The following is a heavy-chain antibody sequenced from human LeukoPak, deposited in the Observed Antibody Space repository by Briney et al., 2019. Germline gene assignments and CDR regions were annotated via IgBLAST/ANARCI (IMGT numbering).Heavy chain of an antibody. Sequence: GGSLRLSCAASDFDFSSHAMTWVRQAPGKGLEWVSAISISGTKTYYGDSVKGRFISRDNSKNTLYLQMNSLRVEDTAVYYCANEIRPNDYWGQGTLVTVSS. D-gene: IGHD4-17*01. CDR2: ISISGTKT. V-gene: IGHV3-23*01. CDR1: DFDFSSHA. J-gene: IGHJ4*02. CDR3: ANEIRPNDY.